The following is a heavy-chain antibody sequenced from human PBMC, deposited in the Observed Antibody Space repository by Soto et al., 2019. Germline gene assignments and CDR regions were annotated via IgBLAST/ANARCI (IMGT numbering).Heavy chain of an antibody. D-gene: IGHD2-2*01. Sequence: GGSLRLSCAASAFNFRDYWMSWVRQAPGKGLEWVAKINEDGSEKYYVDSVKGRFTISRDNAKNSLYLQMNSLTVEDTAMYYRARASSSTSGAIDYWGQGTLVTSPQ. CDR1: AFNFRDYW. J-gene: IGHJ4*02. V-gene: IGHV3-7*04. CDR2: INEDGSEK. CDR3: ARASSSTSGAIDY.